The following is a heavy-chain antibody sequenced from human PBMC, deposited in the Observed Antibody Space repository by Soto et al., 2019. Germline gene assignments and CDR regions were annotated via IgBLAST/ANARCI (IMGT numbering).Heavy chain of an antibody. CDR1: GFSFGTYV. J-gene: IGHJ3*02. CDR2: ISGSGGRV. V-gene: IGHV3-23*01. CDR3: AMTRLYDTGTNDYHRDALDI. Sequence: EVQLLESGGGMVEPRGSLKLSCAASGFSFGTYVMNWVRQAPGKGLKWVSGISGSGGRVYSADSVKGRLTISRDNSRNTLYLQMNSLRAEDTAIYYCAMTRLYDTGTNDYHRDALDIWGQGTQVTVSS. D-gene: IGHD3-22*01.